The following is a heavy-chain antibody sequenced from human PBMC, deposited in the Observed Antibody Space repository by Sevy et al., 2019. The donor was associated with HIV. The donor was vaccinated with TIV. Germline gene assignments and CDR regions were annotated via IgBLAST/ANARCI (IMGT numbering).Heavy chain of an antibody. CDR1: GFTFSSYG. J-gene: IGHJ6*01. Sequence: GGSLRLSCAAPGFTFSSYGMNWVRQAPGKGLEWVSYIGSTSSTIYYAASVKGRFTISRDNAKSSLYLQMNSLRDEDTAVYYCARAWSGLHGMDLWGQGTTVTVSS. V-gene: IGHV3-48*02. CDR3: ARAWSGLHGMDL. D-gene: IGHD3-3*01. CDR2: IGSTSSTI.